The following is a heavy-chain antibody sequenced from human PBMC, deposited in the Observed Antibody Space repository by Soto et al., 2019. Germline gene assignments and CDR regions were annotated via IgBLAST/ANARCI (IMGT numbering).Heavy chain of an antibody. D-gene: IGHD3-3*01. CDR3: ARGILRFLVY. Sequence: SETLSLTCAVYGGSFSGYYWSWIRQPPGKGLEWIGEINHSGSTNYNPSLKSRVTISVDTSKNQFSLKLSSVTAADTAVYYCARGILRFLVYWGQGTLVTVSS. J-gene: IGHJ4*02. CDR1: GGSFSGYY. CDR2: INHSGST. V-gene: IGHV4-34*01.